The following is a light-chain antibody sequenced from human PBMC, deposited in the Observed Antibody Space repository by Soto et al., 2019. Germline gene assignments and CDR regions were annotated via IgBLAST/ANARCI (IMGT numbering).Light chain of an antibody. V-gene: IGKV3-20*01. CDR2: GAS. J-gene: IGKJ4*01. CDR1: QSVSDNY. CDR3: QQYGGSPRVT. Sequence: EIVLTLSPGTLSLSPGERATLSCRASQSVSDNYLAWYQQKPGQAPRLLIYGASSRATGIPDRFSGSGSGTDFTLTISRLEPEDFAVYYCQQYGGSPRVTFGGGAKVEIK.